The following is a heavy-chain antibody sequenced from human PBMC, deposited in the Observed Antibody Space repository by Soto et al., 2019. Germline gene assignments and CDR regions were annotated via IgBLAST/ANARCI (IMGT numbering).Heavy chain of an antibody. CDR1: GGSFSGYY. Sequence: PSETLSLTCAVYGGSFSGYYWSWIRQPPGKGLEWIGEINHSGSTNYNPSLKSRVTISVDTSKNQFSLKLSSVTAADTAVYYCARGGYYGSGSYYNRNRWFDPWGQGTLVTVSS. J-gene: IGHJ5*02. CDR3: ARGGYYGSGSYYNRNRWFDP. D-gene: IGHD3-10*01. CDR2: INHSGST. V-gene: IGHV4-34*01.